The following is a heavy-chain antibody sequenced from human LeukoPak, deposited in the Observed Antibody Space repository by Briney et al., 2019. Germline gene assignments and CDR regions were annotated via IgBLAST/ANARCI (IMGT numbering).Heavy chain of an antibody. D-gene: IGHD3-10*01. Sequence: ASVKVSCKASGYTFTSYGISWVRQAPGQGLEWMGWISAYNGNTNYAQKLQGRVTMTTDTSTSTAYMELRSLRADDTAVYYCARDYYGSGSYSYAFDIWGQGTMVTVSS. CDR3: ARDYYGSGSYSYAFDI. CDR2: ISAYNGNT. V-gene: IGHV1-18*01. CDR1: GYTFTSYG. J-gene: IGHJ3*02.